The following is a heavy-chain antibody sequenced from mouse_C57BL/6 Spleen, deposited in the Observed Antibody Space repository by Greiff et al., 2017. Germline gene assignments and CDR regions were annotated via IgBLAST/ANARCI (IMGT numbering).Heavy chain of an antibody. CDR1: GYTFTDYE. V-gene: IGHV1-15*01. D-gene: IGHD2-4*01. J-gene: IGHJ3*01. CDR2: IDPETGGT. Sequence: QVQLQQSGAELVRPGASVTLSCKASGYTFTDYEMHWVKQTPVHGLEWIGAIDPETGGTAYNQKFKGKAILTADKSSSTALMDLRSLTSEDSAVYYCTRSWDDYDWFAYWGQGTLVTVSA. CDR3: TRSWDDYDWFAY.